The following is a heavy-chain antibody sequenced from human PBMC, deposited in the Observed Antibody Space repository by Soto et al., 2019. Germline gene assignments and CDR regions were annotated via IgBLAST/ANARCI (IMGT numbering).Heavy chain of an antibody. J-gene: IGHJ3*02. CDR2: IWYDGTNK. CDR1: GFTFSSYV. CDR3: ARGRDAFDI. Sequence: PVGSLRLSCASSGFTFSSYVMHWVRQAPGRGLEWVAVIWYDGTNKYYADSVKGRFTISRDNSKNTLYLQMNSLRAEDTAVYYCARGRDAFDIWGQGTMVTVSS. V-gene: IGHV3-33*01.